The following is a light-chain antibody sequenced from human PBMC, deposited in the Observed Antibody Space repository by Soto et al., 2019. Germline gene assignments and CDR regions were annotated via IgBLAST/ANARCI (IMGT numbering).Light chain of an antibody. V-gene: IGLV2-14*03. J-gene: IGLJ1*01. CDR1: SSDVGAYNF. CDR3: SSYTSSSTQV. CDR2: DVS. Sequence: QSALTQPASVSGSPGQSITISCTGTSSDVGAYNFVSWYQQHPGKVPKLMIFDVSRRPSGVSDRFSGYKSGNTASLTISGLQAEDEGDYYCSSYTSSSTQVFGSGTKVTVL.